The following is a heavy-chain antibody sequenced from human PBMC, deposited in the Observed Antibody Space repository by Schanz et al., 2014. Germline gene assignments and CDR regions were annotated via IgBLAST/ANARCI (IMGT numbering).Heavy chain of an antibody. CDR1: GFTFSTYT. J-gene: IGHJ4*02. D-gene: IGHD4-17*01. V-gene: IGHV3-21*02. Sequence: DVQLVESGGGLVKPGGSLRLSCAASGFTFSTYTMNWVRQAPGKGLEWVSSISSSSTYIYYTDSLKGRFTISRDNAKNTLYLQMNSLRAEDTAVYYCVRDTDYHFDYWGQGTLVTVSS. CDR3: VRDTDYHFDY. CDR2: ISSSSTYI.